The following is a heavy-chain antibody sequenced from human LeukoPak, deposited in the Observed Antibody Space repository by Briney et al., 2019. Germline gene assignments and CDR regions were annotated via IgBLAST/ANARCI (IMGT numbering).Heavy chain of an antibody. CDR1: GFTFDDYA. CDR3: AKLRGSGSE. D-gene: IGHD3-10*01. CDR2: ISWNSGSI. V-gene: IGHV3-9*01. Sequence: GGSLRLSCAASGFTFDDYAMHWVRQAPGKGLEWVSGISWNSGSIGYADSVKGRFTISRDNAKNSLYLQMNSLRAEDTALYYCAKLRGSGSEWGQGTLVTVSS. J-gene: IGHJ4*02.